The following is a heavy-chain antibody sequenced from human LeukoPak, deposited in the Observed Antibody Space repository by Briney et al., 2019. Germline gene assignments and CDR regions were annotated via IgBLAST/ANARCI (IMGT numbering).Heavy chain of an antibody. J-gene: IGHJ4*02. CDR1: GGSISSGSYY. D-gene: IGHD3-10*01. Sequence: SETLSLTCTVSGGSISSGSYYWGWIRQPPGKGLEWIANIYYSGSTYYNPSLKSRVTISVDTSKNQFSLRLSSVTAADTAVYYCARWDYYASGSYFIDFWGQGTLVTVSS. CDR2: IYYSGST. CDR3: ARWDYYASGSYFIDF. V-gene: IGHV4-39*01.